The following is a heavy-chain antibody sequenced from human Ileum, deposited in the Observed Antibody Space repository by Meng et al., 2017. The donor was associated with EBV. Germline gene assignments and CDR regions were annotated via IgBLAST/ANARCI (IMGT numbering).Heavy chain of an antibody. D-gene: IGHD6-19*01. CDR2: MNPNRGTT. CDR3: ATGVADFEY. J-gene: IGHJ4*02. Sequence: VQLVQSGAEVKKPGASGKVSCKASGYTFTSYEINWVRQGTGKGLEWMGWMNPNRGTTGYAQKFQGRVTMTRNISKSTAYMDLSSLRSEDTAVYYCATGVADFEYWGQGTLVTASS. V-gene: IGHV1-8*01. CDR1: GYTFTSYE.